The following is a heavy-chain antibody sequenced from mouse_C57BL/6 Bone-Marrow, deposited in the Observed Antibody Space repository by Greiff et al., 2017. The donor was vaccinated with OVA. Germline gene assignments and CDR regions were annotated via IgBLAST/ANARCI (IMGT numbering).Heavy chain of an antibody. J-gene: IGHJ3*01. CDR1: GYTFTSYW. Sequence: QVQLQQPGAELVRPGTSVTLSCKASGYTFTSYWMHWVKQRPGQGLEWIGVLDPSDSYTNYTRKFKGKATLTVDTSSSTAYMQLSSLTSEDSAVYYCARWSYDGYRWFAYWGQGTLVTVSA. CDR2: LDPSDSYT. D-gene: IGHD2-3*01. CDR3: ARWSYDGYRWFAY. V-gene: IGHV1-59*01.